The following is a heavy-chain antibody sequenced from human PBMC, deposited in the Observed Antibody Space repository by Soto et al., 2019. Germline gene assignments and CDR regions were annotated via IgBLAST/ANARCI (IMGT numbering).Heavy chain of an antibody. D-gene: IGHD3-9*01. J-gene: IGHJ4*02. CDR1: GFTFGDYA. V-gene: IGHV3-49*03. CDR3: TRDWDILTGYYVGRL. Sequence: GGSLRLSCTASGFTFGDYAMSWFRQAPGKGLEWVGFIRSKAYGGTTEYAASVKGRFTISRDDSKSIAYLQMNSLKTEDTAVYYCTRDWDILTGYYVGRLWGQGTLVTVSS. CDR2: IRSKAYGGTT.